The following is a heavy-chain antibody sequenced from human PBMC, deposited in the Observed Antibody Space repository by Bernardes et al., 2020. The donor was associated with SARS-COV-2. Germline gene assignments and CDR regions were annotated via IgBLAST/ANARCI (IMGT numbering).Heavy chain of an antibody. D-gene: IGHD4-4*01. CDR2: ISTSSSYI. V-gene: IGHV3-21*06. Sequence: GGSLRLSCADSGFTFSSYTMNWVRQAPGKGLEWIYSISTSSSYISYSDSVRGRFTISRDNAKNSVSLQMNSLRAEDTAVYYCARVDFSNLYYFDYWGQGTPVTVSS. J-gene: IGHJ4*02. CDR3: ARVDFSNLYYFDY. CDR1: GFTFSSYT.